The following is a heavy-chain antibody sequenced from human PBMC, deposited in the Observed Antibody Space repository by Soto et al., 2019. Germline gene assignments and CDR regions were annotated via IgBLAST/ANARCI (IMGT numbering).Heavy chain of an antibody. CDR1: GGSISSGTW. J-gene: IGHJ5*02. CDR2: IYHTGSP. Sequence: KTSETLSLTCAVSGGSISSGTWWSWVRQPPGRGLEWIGEIYHTGSPNYNPSLKSRVTMSVDKSKNLFSLSLSSVTAADSALYYCARRVPAAPNWFDPWGQGTLVTVSS. D-gene: IGHD2-2*01. CDR3: ARRVPAAPNWFDP. V-gene: IGHV4-4*02.